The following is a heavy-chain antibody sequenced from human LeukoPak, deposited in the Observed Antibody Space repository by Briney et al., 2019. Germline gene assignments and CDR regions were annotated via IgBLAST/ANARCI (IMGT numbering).Heavy chain of an antibody. J-gene: IGHJ4*02. V-gene: IGHV3-49*04. CDR3: SRNGLVDFDY. CDR1: GFAFDDFA. Sequence: GGSLRLSCTTSGFAFDDFAMSWVRQPAGKGLEWVGFIRRRAYGGAAEYASSVKGRFIISRDDTKGIAYLQMNSLKTEDTAVYYCSRNGLVDFDYWGQGSRVIVSP. CDR2: IRRRAYGGAA.